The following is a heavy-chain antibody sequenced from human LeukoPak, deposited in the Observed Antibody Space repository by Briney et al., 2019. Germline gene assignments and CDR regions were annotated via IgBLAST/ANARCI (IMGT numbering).Heavy chain of an antibody. J-gene: IGHJ4*02. CDR3: AKAVFPLIAVAGYFDY. CDR1: GFTFSSYG. D-gene: IGHD6-19*01. V-gene: IGHV3-30*18. Sequence: GGSLRLSCAASGFTFSSYGMHWVRQAPGKGLEWVAVISYDGSNRYYADSVKGRFTISRDNSKNTLYLQMNSLRAEDTAVYYCAKAVFPLIAVAGYFDYWRQGTLVTVSS. CDR2: ISYDGSNR.